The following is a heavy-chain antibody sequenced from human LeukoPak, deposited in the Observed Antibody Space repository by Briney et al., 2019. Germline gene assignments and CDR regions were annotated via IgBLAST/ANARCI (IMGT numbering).Heavy chain of an antibody. CDR1: GFAFSSYS. CDR3: ASADYYGSGSHYTFRGLDY. V-gene: IGHV3-21*01. CDR2: MTSVTYI. J-gene: IGHJ4*02. Sequence: GGSLRLSCAASGFAFSSYSMHWVRQAPGKGLEWVSSMTSVTYIYYAASVKGRFTISRDNAKNSLYLQMNNLRVEDTAVYYCASADYYGSGSHYTFRGLDYWGLGTLVTVSS. D-gene: IGHD3-10*01.